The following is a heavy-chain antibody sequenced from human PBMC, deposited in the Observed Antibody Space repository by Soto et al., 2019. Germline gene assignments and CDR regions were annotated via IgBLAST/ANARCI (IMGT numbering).Heavy chain of an antibody. V-gene: IGHV3-7*01. CDR1: GFTFHNHW. D-gene: IGHD3-3*01. CDR2: IKQDGSER. J-gene: IGHJ6*03. CDR3: ARDFTRSFWSGYYSDYMDV. Sequence: GGSLRLSCAVSGFTFHNHWMNWVRQAPGKGLEWVANIKQDGSERYYVDSVKGRFTISRDNVESSLYLQMDILRAEDTAVYYCARDFTRSFWSGYYSDYMDVWGKGTAVTFSS.